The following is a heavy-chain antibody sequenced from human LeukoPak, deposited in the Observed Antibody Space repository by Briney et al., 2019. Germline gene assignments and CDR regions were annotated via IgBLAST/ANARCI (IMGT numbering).Heavy chain of an antibody. Sequence: PGGSLRLSCAASGFTLDDHSMHWVRQGPGKGREWGSLINGDGGSTYYADSVKGRFTISGDNSKNSLYLEMNSLRTEDTAFYYCAKGDRSGSYYNSFDPWGQGTLVTVSS. V-gene: IGHV3-43*02. J-gene: IGHJ5*02. CDR3: AKGDRSGSYYNSFDP. CDR1: GFTLDDHS. D-gene: IGHD1-26*01. CDR2: INGDGGST.